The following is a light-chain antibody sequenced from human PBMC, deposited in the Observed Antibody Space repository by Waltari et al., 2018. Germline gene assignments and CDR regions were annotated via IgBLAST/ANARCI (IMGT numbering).Light chain of an antibody. Sequence: DIVMTQSPDSLAVSLGVRATINCKSSPTVLYNYNNKNHLAWFPQKPGQPPKLLISWGSTRESGVPDRFSGSGSGTAFTLTISNLQAEDEAVYYCQQYFSYPRTFGLGTKVEI. CDR3: QQYFSYPRT. V-gene: IGKV4-1*01. J-gene: IGKJ2*01. CDR2: WGS. CDR1: PTVLYNYNNKNH.